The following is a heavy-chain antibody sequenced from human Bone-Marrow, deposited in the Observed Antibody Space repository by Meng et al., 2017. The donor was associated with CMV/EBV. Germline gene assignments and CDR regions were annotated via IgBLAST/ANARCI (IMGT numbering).Heavy chain of an antibody. Sequence: SSVTVSCKDSGGTFSSYAISWVRQAPGQGLEWMGGIIPIFGTANYAQKFQGRVTMTRDTSISTVYMELSRLRSDDSAVYYCARDVLYVTNAHGFEIWGQGTRVTVSS. CDR2: IIPIFGTA. V-gene: IGHV1-69*05. CDR3: ARDVLYVTNAHGFEI. D-gene: IGHD2-8*01. CDR1: GGTFSSYA. J-gene: IGHJ3*02.